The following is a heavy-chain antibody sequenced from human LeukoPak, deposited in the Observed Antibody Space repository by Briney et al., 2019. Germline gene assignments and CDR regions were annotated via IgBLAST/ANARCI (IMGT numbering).Heavy chain of an antibody. D-gene: IGHD6-6*01. CDR2: INWNGGST. Sequence: PGGSLRLSCAASGFTFDDYGVSWGRQAAGTGLEWVSGINWNGGSTGYADSVKGRFIISRDNAKNSLYLQMNSLRAEDTAVYYCARGSSYFFDYWGQGTLVTVSS. J-gene: IGHJ4*02. CDR3: ARGSSYFFDY. CDR1: GFTFDDYG. V-gene: IGHV3-20*04.